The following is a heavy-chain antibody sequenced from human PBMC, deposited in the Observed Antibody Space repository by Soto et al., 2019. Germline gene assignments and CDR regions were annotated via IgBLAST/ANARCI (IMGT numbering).Heavy chain of an antibody. Sequence: LKISCRTSGYKFTSYWIAWVRQMPGKGLEWMGIIFPSDSDTRYSPSFQGQVTISADRSTNTVFLQWASLKASDTAVYFCARKDKSGYFNWFDPWGQGTLVTVSS. D-gene: IGHD3-22*01. CDR3: ARKDKSGYFNWFDP. J-gene: IGHJ5*02. CDR2: IFPSDSDT. V-gene: IGHV5-51*01. CDR1: GYKFTSYW.